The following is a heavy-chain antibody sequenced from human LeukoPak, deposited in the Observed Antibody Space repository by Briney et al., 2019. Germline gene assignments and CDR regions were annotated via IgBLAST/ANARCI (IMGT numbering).Heavy chain of an antibody. J-gene: IGHJ2*01. CDR2: ISYSGST. Sequence: SETLSLTCTVSGDSISSYYWPWIRQPPGKGLEWIGYISYSGSTNYNPSLKSRVTISVDTSKTQFSLKLSSVTAADTAVYYCARRYWYFDLWGRGTLVTVSS. CDR3: ARRYWYFDL. CDR1: GDSISSYY. V-gene: IGHV4-59*08.